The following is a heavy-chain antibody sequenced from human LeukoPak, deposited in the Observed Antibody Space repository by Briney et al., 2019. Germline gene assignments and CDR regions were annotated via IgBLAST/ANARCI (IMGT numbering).Heavy chain of an antibody. CDR2: IRNDGSII. CDR3: AKDTPLCYFDY. D-gene: IGHD3-16*01. CDR1: GFTFSSYG. J-gene: IGHJ4*02. Sequence: GGSLRLSCAASGFTFSSYGMHWIRQAPGKGLEWVAFIRNDGSIIYNADPVKGRFTISRDNSKNTLYLQMNSLRADDTAVYYCAKDTPLCYFDYWGQGTLVTVSS. V-gene: IGHV3-30*02.